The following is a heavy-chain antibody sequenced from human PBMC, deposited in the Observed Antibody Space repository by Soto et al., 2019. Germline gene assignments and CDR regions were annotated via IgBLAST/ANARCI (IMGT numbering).Heavy chain of an antibody. CDR2: ISYDGRTK. CDR3: ARDISDTAMVEGALDY. CDR1: GFTFSGYA. Sequence: QVQLVASGGGVVQPGKSLTISCAASGFTFSGYALHWVRQAPGKGLEWVTLISYDGRTKYYADSVKGRFTISRDNSKNTLFLQITSLRTEDTAIYYCARDISDTAMVEGALDYWGQGTLVTVSS. D-gene: IGHD5-18*01. V-gene: IGHV3-30*04. J-gene: IGHJ4*02.